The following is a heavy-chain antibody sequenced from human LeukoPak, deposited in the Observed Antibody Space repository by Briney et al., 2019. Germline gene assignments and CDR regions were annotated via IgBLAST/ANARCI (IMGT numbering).Heavy chain of an antibody. CDR2: ISGSSSYI. V-gene: IGHV3-21*01. CDR1: GFTFSSYS. D-gene: IGHD6-19*01. Sequence: PGGSLRPSCAASGFTFSSYSMNWVRQAPGKGLEWVSSISGSSSYIYYADSVKGRFTISRDNAKNSLYLQMNSLRAEDTAVYYCARTRLGEWLVGNAFDIWGQGTMVTVSS. CDR3: ARTRLGEWLVGNAFDI. J-gene: IGHJ3*02.